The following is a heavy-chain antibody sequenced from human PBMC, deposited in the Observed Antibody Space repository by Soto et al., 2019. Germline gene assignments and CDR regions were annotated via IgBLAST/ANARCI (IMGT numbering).Heavy chain of an antibody. Sequence: QITLKESGPTLVKPTQTLTLTCTFSGFSLSTSGVGVGWIRQPPGKALEWLTFIYWDDDKRNSPFLKSRLTISKDTSKNQVVLTMTNMDPLDTATYYFPHLAVAGITYSFDSRRPGTLVTVSS. CDR1: GFSLSTSGVG. V-gene: IGHV2-5*02. CDR2: IYWDDDK. D-gene: IGHD2-21*01. J-gene: IGHJ4*02. CDR3: PHLAVAGITYSFDS.